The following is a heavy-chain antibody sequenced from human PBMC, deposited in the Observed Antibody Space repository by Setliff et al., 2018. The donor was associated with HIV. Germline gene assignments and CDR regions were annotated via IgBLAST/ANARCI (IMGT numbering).Heavy chain of an antibody. D-gene: IGHD6-13*01. CDR3: AMGGSNTWYSS. CDR2: LNTDGSSI. CDR1: GFTFSSYW. J-gene: IGHJ5*02. Sequence: LRLSCVASGFTFSSYWMHWVRQAPGRGLMWISRLNTDGSSIDYADSVKGRFSFSRDNAKNTLYLQMNGLRADDTAVYYCAMGGSNTWYSSWGQGALVTVSS. V-gene: IGHV3-74*01.